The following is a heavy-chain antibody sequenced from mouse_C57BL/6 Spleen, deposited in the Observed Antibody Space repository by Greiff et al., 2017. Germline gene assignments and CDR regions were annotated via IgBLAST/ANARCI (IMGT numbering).Heavy chain of an antibody. CDR2: IDPSDSYT. Sequence: VQLQQSGAELVMPGASVKLSCKASGYTFTSYWMHWVKQRPGQGLEWIGEIDPSDSYTNYNQKFKGKSTLTVDKSSSTAYMQLSSLTSEDSAVYYCARGDKTGFDYWGQGTTLTVSS. J-gene: IGHJ2*01. D-gene: IGHD4-1*01. CDR3: ARGDKTGFDY. V-gene: IGHV1-69*01. CDR1: GYTFTSYW.